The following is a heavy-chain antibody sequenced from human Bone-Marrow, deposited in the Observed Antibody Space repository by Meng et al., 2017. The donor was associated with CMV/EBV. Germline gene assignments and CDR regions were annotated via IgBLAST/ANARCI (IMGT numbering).Heavy chain of an antibody. D-gene: IGHD3-22*01. CDR2: IGTGSSDI. CDR3: AKDTQSTYYYDSSGYYFDY. CDR1: GFTFSTYT. J-gene: IGHJ4*02. Sequence: GESLKISCAASGFTFSTYTMNWVRQAPGKGLEWVSSIGTGSSDIYYADSVKGRFTISRDNAKNSLYLQMNSLRAEDTAVYYCAKDTQSTYYYDSSGYYFDYWGQGTLVTVSS. V-gene: IGHV3-21*04.